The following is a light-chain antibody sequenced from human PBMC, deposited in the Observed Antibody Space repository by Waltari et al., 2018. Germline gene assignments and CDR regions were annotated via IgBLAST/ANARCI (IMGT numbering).Light chain of an antibody. CDR2: GAS. J-gene: IGKJ2*01. CDR1: QSVGSD. Sequence: EIVMTQSPATLSVSPGERATLSCRASQSVGSDLAWYQQKPGQAPSLLIYGASTRVTGVPARFCGSGSGTEFTLTISSLQSEDFAVYYCQQYNKWPPYTFGQGTKLEIK. CDR3: QQYNKWPPYT. V-gene: IGKV3-15*01.